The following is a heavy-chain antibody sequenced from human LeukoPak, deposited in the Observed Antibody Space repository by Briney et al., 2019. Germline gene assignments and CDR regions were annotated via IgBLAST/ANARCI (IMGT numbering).Heavy chain of an antibody. J-gene: IGHJ1*01. Sequence: QPGGSLRLSCAASGFTFSSYWMSWVRQAPGKGLEWVANIKQDGSEKYYVDSVKRRFTISRDNAKNSLYLQMNSLRAEDTAVYYCARGGGGHYYDSSGYYYFGYFQHWGQGTLVTVS. V-gene: IGHV3-7*01. CDR3: ARGGGGHYYDSSGYYYFGYFQH. D-gene: IGHD3-22*01. CDR2: IKQDGSEK. CDR1: GFTFSSYW.